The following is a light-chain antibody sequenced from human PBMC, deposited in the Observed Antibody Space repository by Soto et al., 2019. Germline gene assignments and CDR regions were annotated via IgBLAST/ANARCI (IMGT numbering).Light chain of an antibody. CDR2: GAS. CDR1: QSISGT. J-gene: IGKJ1*01. Sequence: ELVMPQSPATLSVSPGASATLSCRASQSISGTLAWYQQKPGQAPRLLIYGASTRATSFPARFSGSGSGTDFTLTISSLQSEDFAVYYCQQYNNWPWTVGQGTKVDIK. CDR3: QQYNNWPWT. V-gene: IGKV3-15*01.